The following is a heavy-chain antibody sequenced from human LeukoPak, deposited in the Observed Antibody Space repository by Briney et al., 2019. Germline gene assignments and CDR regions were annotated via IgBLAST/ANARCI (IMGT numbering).Heavy chain of an antibody. V-gene: IGHV4-34*09. CDR1: GGSFSGYY. CDR3: ASGDNDPLFDY. D-gene: IGHD1-1*01. J-gene: IGHJ4*02. CDR2: IYYSGST. Sequence: PSETLSLTCAVYGGSFSGYYWSWIRQHPGKGLEWIGSIYYSGSTNYNPSLQGRVTISLDTSRNQFSLKLSSVTAADTAVYYCASGDNDPLFDYWGQGTLVTVSS.